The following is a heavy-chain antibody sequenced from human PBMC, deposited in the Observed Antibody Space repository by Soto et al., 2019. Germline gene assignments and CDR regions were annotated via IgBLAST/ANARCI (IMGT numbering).Heavy chain of an antibody. CDR2: ISSSSSTI. CDR1: GFTFSSYS. Sequence: TGGALRLSCAASGFTFSSYSMNWVRQAPGKGLEWVSYISSSSSTIYYADSVKGRFTISRDNAKNSLYLQMNSLRAEDTAVYYCARRGWLTSYYMDVWGKGTTVTVSS. V-gene: IGHV3-48*01. D-gene: IGHD6-19*01. CDR3: ARRGWLTSYYMDV. J-gene: IGHJ6*03.